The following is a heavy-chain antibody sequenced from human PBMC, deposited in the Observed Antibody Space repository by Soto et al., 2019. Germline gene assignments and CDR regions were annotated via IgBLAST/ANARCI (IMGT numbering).Heavy chain of an antibody. V-gene: IGHV3-30-3*01. CDR2: ISHEGSNT. CDR3: ARVTPGNNLYYFSGLDV. CDR1: GFTFDTYG. J-gene: IGHJ6*02. Sequence: PGGSLRLSCVASGFTFDTYGIHWVRQAPGKGLQWVALISHEGSNTYYADSVRGRFTISRDNSKNTLYLQINALRPEDTGVYYCARVTPGNNLYYFSGLDVWGQGTSVTVSS. D-gene: IGHD1-1*01.